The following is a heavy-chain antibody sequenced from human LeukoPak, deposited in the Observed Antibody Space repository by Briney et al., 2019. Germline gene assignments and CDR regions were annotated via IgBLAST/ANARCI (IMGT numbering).Heavy chain of an antibody. Sequence: GGSLRLSCAASGFTVSSNYMSWVRQAPGKGLEWVSVIYSGGSTYYADSVKGRFTISRDNSKNTLYLQMNSLRAEDTAVYYCARDPAQGSGGDGAFDIWGQGTMVTVSS. V-gene: IGHV3-66*01. CDR2: IYSGGST. CDR1: GFTVSSNY. CDR3: ARDPAQGSGGDGAFDI. D-gene: IGHD3-10*01. J-gene: IGHJ3*02.